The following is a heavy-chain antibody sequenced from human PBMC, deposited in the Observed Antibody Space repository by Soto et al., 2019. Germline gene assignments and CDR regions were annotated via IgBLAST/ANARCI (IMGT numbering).Heavy chain of an antibody. CDR3: AREGSGGSCYIDVWFDP. CDR1: GYSFTSYW. CDR2: IYPGDSDT. J-gene: IGHJ5*02. V-gene: IGHV5-51*01. Sequence: PGEYLKISCKGSGYSFTSYWIGWVRQMPGKGLEWMGIIYPGDSDTRYSPSFQGQVTISADKSISTAYLQWSSLKASDTAMYYCAREGSGGSCYIDVWFDPWGQGTLVIVSS. D-gene: IGHD2-15*01.